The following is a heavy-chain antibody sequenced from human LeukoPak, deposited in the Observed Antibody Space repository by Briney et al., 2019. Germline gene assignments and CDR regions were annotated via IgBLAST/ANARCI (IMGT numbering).Heavy chain of an antibody. Sequence: SETLSLTCTVSGGSISSSGYYWGWIRQPPGKGLEWIGYIYYSGSTNYNPSLKSRVTISVDTSKNQFSLKLSSVTAADTAVYYCARERYGYYFDYWGQGTLVTVSS. CDR1: GGSISSSGYY. V-gene: IGHV4-61*08. D-gene: IGHD1-14*01. CDR2: IYYSGST. CDR3: ARERYGYYFDY. J-gene: IGHJ4*02.